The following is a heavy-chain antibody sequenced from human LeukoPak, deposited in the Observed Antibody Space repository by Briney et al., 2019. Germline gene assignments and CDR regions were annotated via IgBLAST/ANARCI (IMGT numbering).Heavy chain of an antibody. D-gene: IGHD1-26*01. J-gene: IGHJ3*02. CDR1: GFTVSSSY. V-gene: IGHV3-53*01. Sequence: GGSLRLSCAASGFTVSSSYVSWVRQAPGKGLEWVSVFYSGGKTYYTDSVKGRFTISRDNSKNTLYLQMNSLRAEDMAVYYCARIEWERLGRAFDIWGQGTMVTVSS. CDR2: FYSGGKT. CDR3: ARIEWERLGRAFDI.